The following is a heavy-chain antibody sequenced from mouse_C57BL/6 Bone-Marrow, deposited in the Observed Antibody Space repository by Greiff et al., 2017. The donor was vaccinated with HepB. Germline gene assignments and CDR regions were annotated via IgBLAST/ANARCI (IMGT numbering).Heavy chain of an antibody. D-gene: IGHD2-1*01. CDR2: IYPRSGNT. CDR1: GYTFTSYG. CDR3: ARYYYGNYWYFDV. V-gene: IGHV1-81*01. Sequence: VKLLESGAELARPGASVKLSCKASGYTFTSYGISWVKQRTGQGLEWIGEIYPRSGNTYYNEKFKGKATLTADKSSSTAYMELRSLTSEDSAVYFCARYYYGNYWYFDVWGTGTTVTVSS. J-gene: IGHJ1*03.